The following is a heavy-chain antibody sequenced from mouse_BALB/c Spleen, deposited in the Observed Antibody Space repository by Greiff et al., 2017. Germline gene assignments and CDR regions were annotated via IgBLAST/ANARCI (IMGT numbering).Heavy chain of an antibody. CDR1: GFTFSSYA. CDR2: ISSGGST. J-gene: IGHJ4*01. D-gene: IGHD2-12*01. CDR3: ARRSIRGAMDY. V-gene: IGHV5-6-5*01. Sequence: EVKVVESGGGLVKPGGSLKLSCAASGFTFSSYAMSWVRQTPEKRLEWVASISSGGSTYYPDSVKGRFTISRDNARNILYLQMSSLRSEDTAMYYCARRSIRGAMDYWGQGTSVTVSS.